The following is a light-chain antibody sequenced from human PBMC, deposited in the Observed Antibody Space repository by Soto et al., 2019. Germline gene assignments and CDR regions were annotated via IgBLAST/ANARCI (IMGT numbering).Light chain of an antibody. V-gene: IGKV3-20*01. CDR3: QQYGSSPYT. J-gene: IGKJ2*01. Sequence: EIVMTQSPATLSVSPGERATLSCRASQSVSSIYLAWYQQKPGQAPRLLIYGASSRATGIPDRFSGSGSGTDFTLTISRLEPEDFAVYYCQQYGSSPYTFGQGTKVDIK. CDR2: GAS. CDR1: QSVSSIY.